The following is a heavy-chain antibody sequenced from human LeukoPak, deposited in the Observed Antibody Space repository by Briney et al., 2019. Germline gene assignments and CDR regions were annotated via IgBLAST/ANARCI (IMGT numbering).Heavy chain of an antibody. J-gene: IGHJ4*02. D-gene: IGHD3-3*01. CDR2: ISGSGGST. V-gene: IGHV3-23*01. CDR1: GFTFSSYA. CDR3: CYGGFWSGYYNFDY. Sequence: GGSLRLSCAASGFTFSSYAMSWVRQAPGKGLEWVSAISGSGGSTYYADSVKGRFTISRDNSKNTLYLQMNGLRAEDTAVYYCCYGGFWSGYYNFDYWGQGTLVTVSS.